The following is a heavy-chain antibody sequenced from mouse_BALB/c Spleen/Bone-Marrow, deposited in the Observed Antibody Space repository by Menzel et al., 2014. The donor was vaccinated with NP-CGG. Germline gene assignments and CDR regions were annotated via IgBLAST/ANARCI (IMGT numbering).Heavy chain of an antibody. D-gene: IGHD1-1*01. J-gene: IGHJ2*01. CDR2: IWTGGGT. V-gene: IGHV2-9-2*01. CDR1: GFSLTSYD. CDR3: VRESNYGLDY. Sequence: VQLQQSGPGLVTPSQHLSITCTVSGFSLTSYDINWIRQPPGKGLEWLGVIWTGGGTNYNSAFMSRLSISKDNSKSQVFLKMNSLQTDDTAIYYCVRESNYGLDYWGQGTTLTVSS.